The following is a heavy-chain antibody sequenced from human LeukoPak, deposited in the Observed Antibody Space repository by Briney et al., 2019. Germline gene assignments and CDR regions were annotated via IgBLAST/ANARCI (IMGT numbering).Heavy chain of an antibody. CDR3: ARGPAGYN. CDR2: IYSGGST. D-gene: IGHD1-1*01. CDR1: GFTVSSNH. J-gene: IGHJ4*02. V-gene: IGHV3-53*01. Sequence: PGGSLRLSCAASGFTVSSNHMSWVRPAPGEWLGWVSVIYSGGSTDYANSVKGRFTISRDNLKNTLYLQMNSLRAEDTAVYYCARGPAGYNWGQGTLVTFSS.